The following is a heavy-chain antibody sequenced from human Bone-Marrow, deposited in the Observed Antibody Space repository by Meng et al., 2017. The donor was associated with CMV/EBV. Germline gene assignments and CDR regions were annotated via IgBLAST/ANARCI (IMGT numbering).Heavy chain of an antibody. CDR3: ARTRSFGGYVGFDY. CDR2: TDWNDDQ. Sequence: SGPTMVKPTQTLTLTCTFSGFSLNTRPMSVSWFRQAPGKALEWLALTDWNDDQYYSTSLRTRLTISKDTSKNQVILTLTNMDPVDTATYFCARTRSFGGYVGFDYWGQGTLVTVSS. CDR1: GFSLNTRPMS. V-gene: IGHV2-70*01. J-gene: IGHJ4*02. D-gene: IGHD5-12*01.